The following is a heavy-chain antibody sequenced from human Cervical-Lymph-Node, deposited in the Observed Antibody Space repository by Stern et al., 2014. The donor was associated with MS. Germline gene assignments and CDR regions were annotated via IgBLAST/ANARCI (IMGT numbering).Heavy chain of an antibody. CDR3: ARVGWPRERSWYFDL. CDR1: GYTFTTYG. Sequence: QVQLVQSGAEVKKPGASVKVSCKASGYTFTTYGISWVRQAPGQGLEWRGWTSAYNGNTNYAQKLQGRVTMTTDTSTSTAYMELRSLRSDDTAVYYCARVGWPRERSWYFDLWGRGTLVTVSS. V-gene: IGHV1-18*01. CDR2: TSAYNGNT. J-gene: IGHJ2*01. D-gene: IGHD1-26*01.